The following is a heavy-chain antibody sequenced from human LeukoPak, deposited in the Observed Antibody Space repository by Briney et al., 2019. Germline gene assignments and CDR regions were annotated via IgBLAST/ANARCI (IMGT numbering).Heavy chain of an antibody. V-gene: IGHV4-59*12. Sequence: SETLSLTCTVSGDSISSYYWSWIRQPPGKGLEWIGYIYYSGTTNYNPSLKSRVTISVDTSKNQFSLKLSSVTAADTAVYYCARARIAVAGSAVDYWGQGTLVTVSS. CDR1: GDSISSYY. D-gene: IGHD6-19*01. CDR2: IYYSGTT. CDR3: ARARIAVAGSAVDY. J-gene: IGHJ4*02.